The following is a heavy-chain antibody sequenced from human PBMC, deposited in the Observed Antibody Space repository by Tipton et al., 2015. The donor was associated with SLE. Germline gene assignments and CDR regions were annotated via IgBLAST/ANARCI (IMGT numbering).Heavy chain of an antibody. J-gene: IGHJ4*02. Sequence: TLSLTCTVSGDSISSGSQYWSWIRQPAGKGLEWIGHISTTGRTNYNPSLKSRLTISVDTSKNQFSLKLNSVTAADTAVYYCARQGGVGAIDYWGQGTLVNVSS. V-gene: IGHV4-61*09. D-gene: IGHD1-26*01. CDR1: GDSISSGSQY. CDR3: ARQGGVGAIDY. CDR2: ISTTGRT.